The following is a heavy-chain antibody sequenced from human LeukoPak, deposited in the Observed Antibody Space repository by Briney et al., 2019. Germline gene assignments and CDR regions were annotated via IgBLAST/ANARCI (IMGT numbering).Heavy chain of an antibody. V-gene: IGHV3-23*01. Sequence: GGSLRLSCAAPGFTFSSYAMSWVRQAPGKGLEWVSAISGGGDSTYYADSVKGRFTISRDNSKNTLYLQMSSLRAEDTAIYYCAKVRLQFYYYYMDVWGKGTTVTVS. CDR1: GFTFSSYA. D-gene: IGHD3-10*01. J-gene: IGHJ6*03. CDR2: ISGGGDST. CDR3: AKVRLQFYYYYMDV.